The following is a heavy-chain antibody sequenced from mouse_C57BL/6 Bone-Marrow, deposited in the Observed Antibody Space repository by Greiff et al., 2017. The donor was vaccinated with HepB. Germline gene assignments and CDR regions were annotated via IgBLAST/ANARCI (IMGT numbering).Heavy chain of an antibody. CDR3: TRDQPGYGFAY. V-gene: IGHV5-9-1*02. D-gene: IGHD3-1*01. CDR1: GFTFSSYA. Sequence: EVKLMESGEGLVKPGGSLKLSCAASGFTFSSYAMSWVRQTPEKRLEWVAYISSGGDYIYYADTVKGRFTISRDNARNTLYLQMSSLKSEDTAMYYCTRDQPGYGFAYWGQGTLVTVSA. CDR2: ISSGGDYI. J-gene: IGHJ3*01.